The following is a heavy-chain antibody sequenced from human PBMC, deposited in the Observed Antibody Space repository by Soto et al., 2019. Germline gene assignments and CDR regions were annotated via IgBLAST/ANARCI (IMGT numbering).Heavy chain of an antibody. J-gene: IGHJ5*02. CDR3: ASERLSGSHPDWFDP. Sequence: EVQLMESGGGLVQPGGSLRLSCAASGFTFSSYWMHWVRQAPGKGLVWVSRINSDGSSTSYADSVKGRFTISRDNAKNTLYLQMNSLRAEDTAVYYCASERLSGSHPDWFDPWGQGTLVTVSS. CDR2: INSDGSST. D-gene: IGHD1-26*01. CDR1: GFTFSSYW. V-gene: IGHV3-74*01.